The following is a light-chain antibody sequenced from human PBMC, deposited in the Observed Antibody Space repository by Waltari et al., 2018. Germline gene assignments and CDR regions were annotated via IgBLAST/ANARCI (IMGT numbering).Light chain of an antibody. CDR2: HNA. CDR1: LFNIGNNA. Sequence: QSVLTQPPSVSEAPRQRVTISCSGTLFNIGNNAVSWYQQLPGRAPTLLLSHNALRPSGVSDRFSGSKSGTSASLAISGLQSEDEGEYFCSAWDDSLDGPVFGGGTKVTVL. J-gene: IGLJ3*02. V-gene: IGLV1-36*01. CDR3: SAWDDSLDGPV.